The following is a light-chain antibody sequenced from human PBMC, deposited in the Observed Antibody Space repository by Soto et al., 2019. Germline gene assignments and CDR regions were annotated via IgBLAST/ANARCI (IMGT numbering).Light chain of an antibody. J-gene: IGKJ1*01. CDR1: HTIRNF. CDR3: QQNYLFPWT. CDR2: TSS. Sequence: DIQMTQSPSSLSASVGDRVTITCRTSHTIRNFLNWYQQKPGTVPKLLISTSSTLEGGVPSRFSGGGSGTDFTLTITNLQPEDFATYLCQQNYLFPWTFGPGTRVEIK. V-gene: IGKV1-39*01.